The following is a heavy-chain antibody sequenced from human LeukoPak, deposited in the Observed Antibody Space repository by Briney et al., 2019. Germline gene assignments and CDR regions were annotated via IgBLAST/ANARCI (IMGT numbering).Heavy chain of an antibody. CDR1: GGSISSGGYS. V-gene: IGHV4-30-2*01. J-gene: IGHJ5*02. CDR3: ARGGYYGSGSYYPNWFDP. CDR2: IYHSGST. Sequence: SETLSLTCAVSGGSISSGGYSWSWIRQPPGKGLEWIGYIYHSGSTYYNPSLKSRVTISVDRSKNQFSLKLSSVTAVDTAVYYCARGGYYGSGSYYPNWFDPWGQGTLVTVSS. D-gene: IGHD3-10*01.